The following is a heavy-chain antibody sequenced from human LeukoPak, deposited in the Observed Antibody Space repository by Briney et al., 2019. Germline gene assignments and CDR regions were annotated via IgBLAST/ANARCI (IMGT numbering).Heavy chain of an antibody. CDR1: GFTVSSNY. D-gene: IGHD7-27*01. CDR3: AKDGGLWVSAHWGDS. J-gene: IGHJ4*02. Sequence: GGSLRLSCAASGFTVSSNYMSWVRQAPGKGLEWVSVIYSGGSTYYADSVKGRFTVSRDDSKNTLYLQMNSLRAEDTAVYYCAKDGGLWVSAHWGDSWGRGTLVTVSS. CDR2: IYSGGST. V-gene: IGHV3-53*01.